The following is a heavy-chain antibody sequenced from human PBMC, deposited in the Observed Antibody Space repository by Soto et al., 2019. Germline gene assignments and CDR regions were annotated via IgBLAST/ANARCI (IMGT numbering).Heavy chain of an antibody. CDR3: ARQAAAGKYYYAMDV. CDR1: GYSFTTYW. CDR2: IYPGDSDT. V-gene: IGHV5-51*01. Sequence: PGGALKISCKGSGYSFTTYWIAWARQITGKGLEGMVIIYPGDSDTRYSPSFQGQVTISADKSINTTYLQCSSLKASDTAIYYCARQAAAGKYYYAMDVWGQGTTVNVSS. D-gene: IGHD6-13*01. J-gene: IGHJ6*02.